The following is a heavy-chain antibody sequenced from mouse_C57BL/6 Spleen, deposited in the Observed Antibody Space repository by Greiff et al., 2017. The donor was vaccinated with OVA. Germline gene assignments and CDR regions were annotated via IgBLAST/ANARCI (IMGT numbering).Heavy chain of an antibody. CDR1: GYTFTGYW. Sequence: VQLQQSGTELAKPGASVKLSCKASGYTFTGYWMHWVKQRPGQGLEWIGAIFPGNGGTSYNEKFKGKATLTAVTSASTAYMQLSSLTTEDSAVCSRPEECDRGWPDYWGQGTPVTVSA. CDR2: IFPGNGGT. J-gene: IGHJ3*01. CDR3: PEECDRGWPDY. D-gene: IGHD1-2*01. V-gene: IGHV1-53*01.